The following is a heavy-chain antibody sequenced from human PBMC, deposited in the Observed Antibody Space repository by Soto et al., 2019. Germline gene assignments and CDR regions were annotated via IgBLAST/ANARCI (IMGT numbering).Heavy chain of an antibody. J-gene: IGHJ6*02. Sequence: EVQLLESGGGLVQPGGSLRLSCAASGFTFSTYAMNWVRQAPGNGLEGVSAISGSGGSIHYADPVKGRFTISRDNSKNTLYLQNNRLSDEDTAVYHCVKGYWKGDVWGQGTTVNVSS. CDR2: ISGSGGSI. CDR1: GFTFSTYA. D-gene: IGHD1-1*01. V-gene: IGHV3-23*01. CDR3: VKGYWKGDV.